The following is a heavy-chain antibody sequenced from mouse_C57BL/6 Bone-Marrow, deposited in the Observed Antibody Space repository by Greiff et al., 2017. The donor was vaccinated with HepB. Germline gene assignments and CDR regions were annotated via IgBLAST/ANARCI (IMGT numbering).Heavy chain of an antibody. CDR1: GFTFNTYA. CDR3: VRGDGYYEDWYFDV. J-gene: IGHJ1*03. Sequence: DVMLVESGGGLVQPKGSLKLSCAASGFTFNTYAMHWVRQAPGKGLEWVARIRSKSSNYATYYADSVKDRFTISRDDSQSMLYLQMNILKTEDTAMYYCVRGDGYYEDWYFDVWGTGTTVTVSS. D-gene: IGHD2-3*01. CDR2: IRSKSSNYAT. V-gene: IGHV10-3*01.